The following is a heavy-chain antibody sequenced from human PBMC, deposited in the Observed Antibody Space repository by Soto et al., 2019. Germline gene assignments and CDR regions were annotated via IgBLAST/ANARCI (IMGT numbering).Heavy chain of an antibody. CDR1: GGSFSGYY. CDR2: INHSGST. Sequence: SETLSLTCAVYGGSFSGYYWSWIRQPPGKGLEWIGAINHSGSTNYNPSLKSRVTISVDTSKNQFSLKLSSVTAADTAVYYCATSSWIPSGMDVWGQGTTVTVSS. CDR3: ATSSWIPSGMDV. J-gene: IGHJ6*02. V-gene: IGHV4-34*01. D-gene: IGHD2-2*03.